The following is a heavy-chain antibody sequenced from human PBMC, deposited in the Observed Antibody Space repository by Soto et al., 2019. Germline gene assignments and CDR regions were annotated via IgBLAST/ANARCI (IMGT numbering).Heavy chain of an antibody. CDR1: GFTFSSYW. CDR3: ARVNPGYSYVNY. CDR2: INSDGSTT. V-gene: IGHV3-74*01. J-gene: IGHJ4*02. Sequence: EVQLVESGGGLVQPGGSLRLSCAASGFTFSSYWMLWVRQAPGKGLVWVSRINSDGSTTSYADSVKGRFTISRDNAKNTLYPQMNSLRAEDTAVYYCARVNPGYSYVNYWGQGTLVTVSS. D-gene: IGHD5-18*01.